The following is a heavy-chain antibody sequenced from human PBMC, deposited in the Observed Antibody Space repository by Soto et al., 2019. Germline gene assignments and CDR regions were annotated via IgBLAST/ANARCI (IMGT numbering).Heavy chain of an antibody. CDR2: ISTTSSYI. D-gene: IGHD4-17*01. V-gene: IGHV3-21*01. Sequence: EVQLVVSGGGLVKPGGSLRLSCEASGFTFRSYSMNWVRQAPGKGLEWVSSISTTSSYIYYGDSVKGRFTISRDNAKNSLFLQMNSLTAEDTAIYYCAREGDDYGDYKRAFDIWGQGTTVTVSS. J-gene: IGHJ3*02. CDR1: GFTFRSYS. CDR3: AREGDDYGDYKRAFDI.